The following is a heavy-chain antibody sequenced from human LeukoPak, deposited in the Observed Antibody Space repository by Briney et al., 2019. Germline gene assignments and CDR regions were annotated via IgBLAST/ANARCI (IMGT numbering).Heavy chain of an antibody. CDR2: IYSGGST. V-gene: IGHV3-53*01. D-gene: IGHD3-10*01. J-gene: IGHJ4*02. CDR3: ARSPMVRGVEY. Sequence: PGGSLRLSCAASGFTVSRNYMSWVRQAPGKGLEWVSVIYSGGSTYYADSVKGRFTISRDNSKNTLYLQMNSLRAEDTAVYYCARSPMVRGVEYWGQGTLVTVSS. CDR1: GFTVSRNY.